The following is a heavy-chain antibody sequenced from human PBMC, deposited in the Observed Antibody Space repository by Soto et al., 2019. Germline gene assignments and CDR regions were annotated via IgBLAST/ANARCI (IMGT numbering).Heavy chain of an antibody. CDR3: ARTRNGYCSSTSCYSRSAFDI. V-gene: IGHV3-21*01. D-gene: IGHD2-2*01. CDR1: GFTFSSYS. Sequence: PGGSLRLSCAASGFTFSSYSTNWVRQAPGKGLEWVSSISSSSSYIYYADSVKGRFTISRDNAKNSLYLQMNSLRAEDTAVYYCARTRNGYCSSTSCYSRSAFDIWGQGTMVTVAS. CDR2: ISSSSSYI. J-gene: IGHJ3*02.